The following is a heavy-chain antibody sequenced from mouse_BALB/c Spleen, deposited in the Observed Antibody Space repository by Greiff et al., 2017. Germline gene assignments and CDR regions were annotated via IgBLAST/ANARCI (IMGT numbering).Heavy chain of an antibody. CDR3: AFDDGYYSWFAY. V-gene: IGHV2-6-4*01. D-gene: IGHD2-3*01. CDR1: GFSLSRYS. J-gene: IGHJ3*01. CDR2: IWGGGST. Sequence: VMLVESGPGLVAPSQSLSITCTVSGFSLSRYSVHWVRQPPGKGLEWLGMIWGGGSTDYNSALKSRLSISKDNSKSQVFLKMNSLQTDDTAMYYCAFDDGYYSWFAYWGQGTLVTVSA.